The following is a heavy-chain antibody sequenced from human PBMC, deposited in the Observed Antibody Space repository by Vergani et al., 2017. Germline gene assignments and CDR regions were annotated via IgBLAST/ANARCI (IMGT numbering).Heavy chain of an antibody. Sequence: QVLLVQSGAEVKKPGASVRVSCKTSGYTFTNYYIHWVRQAPGQGLEWMGIINPSGGSTTYAQQFQGRLTMTRDTSTSTVYMDLSNLRSEDTAVYYCARPHGDIRPPDPRRLDYWGQGTLVTVSS. CDR2: INPSGGST. J-gene: IGHJ4*02. V-gene: IGHV1-46*03. CDR3: ARPHGDIRPPDPRRLDY. CDR1: GYTFTNYY. D-gene: IGHD6-6*01.